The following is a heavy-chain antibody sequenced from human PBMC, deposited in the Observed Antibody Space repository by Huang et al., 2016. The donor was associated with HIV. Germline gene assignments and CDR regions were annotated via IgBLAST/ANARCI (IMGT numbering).Heavy chain of an antibody. CDR1: GYTFTTFG. J-gene: IGHJ3*01. Sequence: QVQLVQSGTEVRKPGASVKVSCKASGYTFTTFGITWVRQAPGQGREWRGWISPYNGMEDDEQKLRGRITMTKDTSTTTAYMELRTLTSDDTAVYYCARSYGSGNDFLDFWGQGTLVTVSS. V-gene: IGHV1-18*04. D-gene: IGHD3-10*01. CDR3: ARSYGSGNDFLDF. CDR2: ISPYNGME.